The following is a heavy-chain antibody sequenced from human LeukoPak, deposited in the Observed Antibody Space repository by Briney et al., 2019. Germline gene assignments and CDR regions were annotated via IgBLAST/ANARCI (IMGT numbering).Heavy chain of an antibody. CDR2: IYHSGST. CDR1: GYSISSGYY. J-gene: IGHJ4*02. CDR3: ARGETTVTIDY. V-gene: IGHV4-38-2*02. D-gene: IGHD4-17*01. Sequence: PSETLSLTCTVSGYSISSGYYWGWIRQPPGKGLEWIGSIYHSGSTYYNPSLKSRVTISVDTSKNQFSLKLSSVTAADTAVYYCARGETTVTIDYWGQGTLVTVSS.